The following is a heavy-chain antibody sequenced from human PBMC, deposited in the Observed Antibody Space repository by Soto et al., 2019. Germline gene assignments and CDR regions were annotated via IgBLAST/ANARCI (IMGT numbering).Heavy chain of an antibody. CDR3: ARGKEGEYYFDD. Sequence: SVTRSLTRTLSRSSINSGGYYWTLFRHHPGKGLEWIGYIYYSGSTYYNPSLKSRVTISVDTSKNQFSLNLSSVTAADTAVHYRARGKEGEYYFDDWAEGTQVSV. J-gene: IGHJ4*02. V-gene: IGHV4-31*03. CDR2: IYYSGST. CDR1: RSSINSGGYY.